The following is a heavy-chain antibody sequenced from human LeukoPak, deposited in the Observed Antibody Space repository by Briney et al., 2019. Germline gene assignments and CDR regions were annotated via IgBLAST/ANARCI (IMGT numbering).Heavy chain of an antibody. Sequence: ASVKVSCKASGGTFSSYAISWVRQAPGQGLEWMGRIIPIFGIANYAQKFQGRVTITADKSTSTAYMELSSLRSEDTVVYYCARERATAATPSDYYYGMDVWGQGTTVTVSS. CDR3: ARERATAATPSDYYYGMDV. D-gene: IGHD2-15*01. V-gene: IGHV1-69*04. J-gene: IGHJ6*02. CDR2: IIPIFGIA. CDR1: GGTFSSYA.